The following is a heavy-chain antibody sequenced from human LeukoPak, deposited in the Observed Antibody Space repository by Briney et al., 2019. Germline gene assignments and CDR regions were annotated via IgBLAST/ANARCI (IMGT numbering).Heavy chain of an antibody. CDR1: GFTFSSYE. V-gene: IGHV3-48*03. CDR3: ARVGVFSSSWLLY. CDR2: ISHAAATI. D-gene: IGHD6-13*01. J-gene: IGHJ4*02. Sequence: PGGSLRLSCAASGFTFSSYEMNWVRQTPGKGLEWVSSISHAAATIYYADSVKGRFTISRDNAKNSLYLQMNSLGAEDTAVYYCARVGVFSSSWLLYWGQGTLVAVSS.